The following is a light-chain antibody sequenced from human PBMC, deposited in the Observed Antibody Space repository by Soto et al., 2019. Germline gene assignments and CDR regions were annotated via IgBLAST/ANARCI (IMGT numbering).Light chain of an antibody. CDR2: GAS. J-gene: IGKJ4*01. CDR3: QQYKYPAPA. CDR1: QGVISK. V-gene: IGKV3-15*01. Sequence: DTVLTQSPSTLSLAAGDRATLSCRASQGVISKLIWYQQKPGQAPEFFIYGASTWPTGIPSRFSGSGSGTEFTLTINSLQREDVGIYYCQQYKYPAPAFGGGTKVEIK.